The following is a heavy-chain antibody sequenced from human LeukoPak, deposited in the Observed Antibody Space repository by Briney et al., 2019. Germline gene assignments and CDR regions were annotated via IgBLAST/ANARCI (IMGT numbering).Heavy chain of an antibody. CDR3: ARDLLGSSPN. CDR1: GFTFSSYS. J-gene: IGHJ4*02. CDR2: ISSSSSYI. V-gene: IGHV3-21*01. Sequence: GGSLRLSCAASGFTFSSYSMNWARQAPGKGLGWVSSISSSSSYIYYADSVKGRFTISRDNAENSLYLQMNSLRAEDTAVYYCARDLLGSSPNWGQGTLVTVSS. D-gene: IGHD1-26*01.